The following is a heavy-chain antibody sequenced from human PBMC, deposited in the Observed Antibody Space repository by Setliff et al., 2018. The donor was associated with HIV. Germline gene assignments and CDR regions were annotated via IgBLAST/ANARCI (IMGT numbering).Heavy chain of an antibody. J-gene: IGHJ6*02. V-gene: IGHV1-69*05. Sequence: ASVKVSCKVSGGGLSSYAITWVRQAPGQGLEWLGGITPIFGIVTYAQRFQDRVTITTDESTSAAYMELSSLRSEDTAVYYCASPPRGYSFHYGLDVWGQGTTVTSP. CDR1: GGGLSSYA. D-gene: IGHD6-25*01. CDR3: ASPPRGYSFHYGLDV. CDR2: ITPIFGIV.